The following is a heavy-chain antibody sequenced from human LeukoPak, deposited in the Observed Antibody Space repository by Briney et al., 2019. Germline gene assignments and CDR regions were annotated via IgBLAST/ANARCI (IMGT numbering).Heavy chain of an antibody. D-gene: IGHD2-21*02. V-gene: IGHV3-48*03. J-gene: IGHJ4*02. CDR2: ISSASGSL. Sequence: PGGSLRLSCARSGFTFSSFEMNWVRQAPGKGLEWISYISSASGSLYYAVSVKGRFTISRDNAKKSLYLQMNSLRADDTAIYYCARGGKVTVFDYWGQGILVTVSS. CDR3: ARGGKVTVFDY. CDR1: GFTFSSFE.